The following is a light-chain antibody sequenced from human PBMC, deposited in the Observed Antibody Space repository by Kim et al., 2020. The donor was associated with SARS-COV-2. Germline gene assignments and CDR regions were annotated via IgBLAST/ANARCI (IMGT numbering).Light chain of an antibody. J-gene: IGKJ1*01. V-gene: IGKV1-39*01. CDR1: QSISSY. Sequence: ASVGDRVTLTCRASQSISSYLNWYQQKPGKAPKLLIYAASSLQSGVPSRFSGSGSGTDFTLTISRLQPEDFATYYCQQSYSTPRTFGQGTKVDIK. CDR3: QQSYSTPRT. CDR2: AAS.